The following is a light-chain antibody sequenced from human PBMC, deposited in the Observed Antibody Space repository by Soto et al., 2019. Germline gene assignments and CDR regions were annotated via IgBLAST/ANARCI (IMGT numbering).Light chain of an antibody. J-gene: IGKJ4*01. CDR3: LQRSNWPLT. Sequence: EIVLPRSPATLSLSPGERATLSCRASQSVSSYLAWYQQKPGQAPRLLIYDASNRGTGIPARFSGSGSGTDFTLTISSLEPEDFVVYYCLQRSNWPLTFGGGTKLEIK. V-gene: IGKV3-11*01. CDR1: QSVSSY. CDR2: DAS.